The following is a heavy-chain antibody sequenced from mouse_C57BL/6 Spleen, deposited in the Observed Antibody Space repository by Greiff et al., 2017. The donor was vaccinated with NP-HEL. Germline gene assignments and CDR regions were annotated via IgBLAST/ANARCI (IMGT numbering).Heavy chain of an antibody. Sequence: VKLVESDAELVKPGASVKISCKVSGYTFTDHTIHWMKQRPEQGLEWIGYIYPRDGSTKYNEKFKGKATLTADKSSSTAYMQLNSLTSEDSAVYFCARTDGYDVYAMDYWGQGTSVTVSS. CDR2: IYPRDGST. V-gene: IGHV1-78*01. D-gene: IGHD2-2*01. CDR1: GYTFTDHT. CDR3: ARTDGYDVYAMDY. J-gene: IGHJ4*01.